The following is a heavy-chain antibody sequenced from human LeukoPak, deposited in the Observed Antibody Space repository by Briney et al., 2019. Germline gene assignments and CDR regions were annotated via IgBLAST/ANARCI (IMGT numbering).Heavy chain of an antibody. J-gene: IGHJ4*02. V-gene: IGHV4-39*01. CDR3: ARLYYYGSGSYPPPFDY. CDR1: GGSISSSSYY. CDR2: IYYSGST. Sequence: SQTLSLTCTVSGGSISSSSYYWGWIRQPPGKGLEWIGSIYYSGSTYYNPSLKSRVTISVDTSKNQFSQTLSTVTAADTAVNYCARLYYYGSGSYPPPFDYWGEGTLVTVSS. D-gene: IGHD3-10*01.